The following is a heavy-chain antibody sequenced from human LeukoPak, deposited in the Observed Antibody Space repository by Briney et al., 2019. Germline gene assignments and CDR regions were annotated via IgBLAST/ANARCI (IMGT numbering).Heavy chain of an antibody. CDR1: GFTLSNYW. V-gene: IGHV3-7*03. CDR3: AGSRYCTNGICSYFDY. J-gene: IGHJ4*02. Sequence: GGSLRLSCAASGFTLSNYWMSRVRQAPGKGLEWVANIKQDGSEKYYVDSVKGRFTISRDNAKNSLYLQMNSLRAEDTAVYYCAGSRYCTNGICSYFDYWGQGILVTVSS. CDR2: IKQDGSEK. D-gene: IGHD2-8*01.